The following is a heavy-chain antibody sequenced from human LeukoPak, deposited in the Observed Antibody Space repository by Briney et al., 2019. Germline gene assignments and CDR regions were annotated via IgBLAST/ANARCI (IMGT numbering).Heavy chain of an antibody. D-gene: IGHD1-26*01. V-gene: IGHV3-23*01. J-gene: IGHJ4*02. CDR3: AKRYLGASGTYNFDY. CDR1: GFTFSTYA. CDR2: TPGSGVST. Sequence: GGSLRLSCAASGFTFSTYAMSWVRQAPGKGLEWVSDTPGSGVSTYYADSVKGRFTISRDNSKNTLYLQMNSLRAEDTAVYYCAKRYLGASGTYNFDYWGQGTLVTVSS.